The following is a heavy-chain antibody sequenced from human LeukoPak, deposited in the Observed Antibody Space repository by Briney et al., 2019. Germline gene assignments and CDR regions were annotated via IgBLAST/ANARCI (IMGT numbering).Heavy chain of an antibody. CDR1: EFSVGSNY. CDR3: ARDLGQYYDTSDNWFDP. V-gene: IGHV3-30*03. Sequence: SGGSLRLSCAASEFSVGSNYMTWVRQAPGKGLEWVAVISNDGSDKYYADSVKGRFTISRDNSKSTLYLQMNSLRTEDTAVYYCARDLGQYYDTSDNWFDPWGQGTLVTVSS. J-gene: IGHJ5*02. CDR2: ISNDGSDK. D-gene: IGHD3-22*01.